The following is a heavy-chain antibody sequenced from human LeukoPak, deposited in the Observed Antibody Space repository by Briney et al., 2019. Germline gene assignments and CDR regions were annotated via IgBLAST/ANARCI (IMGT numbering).Heavy chain of an antibody. D-gene: IGHD2-2*01. J-gene: IGHJ4*02. V-gene: IGHV3-30*02. CDR3: AKDWDEDIVVVPAARDY. CDR1: GFTFSSYG. CDR2: IRYDGSNK. Sequence: GGSLRLSCAASGFTFSSYGMHWVRQAPGKGLEWVAFIRYDGSNKYYADSVKGRFTISRDNSKNTLYLQMNSLRAEDTAVYYCAKDWDEDIVVVPAARDYWGQGTLVTVSS.